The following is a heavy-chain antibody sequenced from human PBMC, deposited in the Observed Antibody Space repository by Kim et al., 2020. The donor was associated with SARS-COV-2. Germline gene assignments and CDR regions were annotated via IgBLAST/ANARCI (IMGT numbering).Heavy chain of an antibody. J-gene: IGHJ4*02. D-gene: IGHD3-10*01. V-gene: IGHV5-51*01. Sequence: YSPSFQGQVPNSADKSISTAYLQWSSLKASDTAMYYCARLFGESLYYFDYWGQGTLVTVSS. CDR3: ARLFGESLYYFDY.